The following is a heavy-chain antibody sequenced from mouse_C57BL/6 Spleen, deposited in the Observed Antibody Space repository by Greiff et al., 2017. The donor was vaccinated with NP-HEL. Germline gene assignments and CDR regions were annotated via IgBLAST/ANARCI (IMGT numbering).Heavy chain of an antibody. J-gene: IGHJ4*01. CDR3: ARAYDYDHAMDY. Sequence: QVQLQQSGAELMKPGASVKLSCKATGYTFTGYWIEWVKQRPGHGLEWIGEILPGSGSTNYNEKFKGKATFTADKSSNTAYMPLSSLTTEDSAIYYCARAYDYDHAMDYWGQGTSVTVSS. V-gene: IGHV1-9*01. D-gene: IGHD2-4*01. CDR1: GYTFTGYW. CDR2: ILPGSGST.